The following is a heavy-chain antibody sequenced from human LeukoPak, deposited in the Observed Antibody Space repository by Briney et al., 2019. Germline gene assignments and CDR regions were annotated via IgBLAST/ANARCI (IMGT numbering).Heavy chain of an antibody. D-gene: IGHD2-15*01. Sequence: ASVKVSCKASGGTFSSYAISWVRQAPGQGLEWMGGIIPIFGTANYAQKFQGRVTITADESTSTAYMERSSLRSEDTAVYYCARDGGYCSGGSCYGYPNWGQGTLVTVSS. V-gene: IGHV1-69*13. CDR2: IIPIFGTA. J-gene: IGHJ4*02. CDR1: GGTFSSYA. CDR3: ARDGGYCSGGSCYGYPN.